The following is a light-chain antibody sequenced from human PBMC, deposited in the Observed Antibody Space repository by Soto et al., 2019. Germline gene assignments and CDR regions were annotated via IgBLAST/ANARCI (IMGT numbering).Light chain of an antibody. CDR1: QGISNY. CDR2: AAS. J-gene: IGKJ1*01. V-gene: IGKV1-27*01. Sequence: DIQMTQSPSSLSASVGDRVTITCRASQGISNYLAWYQQKPGKVPNLLIYAASTLQSGVPSRFSGSGSGTDFTLTISSLQPEDFATYYCQQSYSTPPGAWTFGQGTKVDI. CDR3: QQSYSTPPGAWT.